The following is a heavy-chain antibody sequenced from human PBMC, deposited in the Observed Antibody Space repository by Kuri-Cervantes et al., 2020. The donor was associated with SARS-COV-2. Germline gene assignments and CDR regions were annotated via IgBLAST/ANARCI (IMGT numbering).Heavy chain of an antibody. J-gene: IGHJ5*02. V-gene: IGHV3-66*01. Sequence: GGSLRLSCAASGFTVSSNYMSWVRQAPGKGLEWVSVIYSGGSTYYADSVKGRFTISRDNSKNTLYPQMNSLRAEDTAVYYCAGVAKSGWNANNWFDPWGQGTLVTVSS. D-gene: IGHD1-1*01. CDR3: AGVAKSGWNANNWFDP. CDR2: IYSGGST. CDR1: GFTVSSNY.